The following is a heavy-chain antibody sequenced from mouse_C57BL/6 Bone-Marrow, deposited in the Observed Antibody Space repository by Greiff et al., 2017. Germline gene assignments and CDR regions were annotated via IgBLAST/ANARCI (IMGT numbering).Heavy chain of an antibody. CDR3: AALYYGNYGGFAY. CDR2: IYPRSGNT. J-gene: IGHJ3*01. Sequence: QVQLQQSGAELARPGASVKLSCKASGYTFTSYGISWVKQRTGQGLEWIGEIYPRSGNTYYNEKFKGKDTLTADKSSSTAYMELRSLTSEDSAVYFCAALYYGNYGGFAYWGQGTLVTVSA. D-gene: IGHD2-1*01. V-gene: IGHV1-81*01. CDR1: GYTFTSYG.